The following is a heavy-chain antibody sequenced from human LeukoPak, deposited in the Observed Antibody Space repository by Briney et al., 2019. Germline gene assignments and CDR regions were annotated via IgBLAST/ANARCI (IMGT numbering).Heavy chain of an antibody. CDR2: ISWNSGSI. V-gene: IGHV3-9*01. CDR1: GFTFDDYA. Sequence: PGGSLRLSCAASGFTFDDYAMHWVRQAPGKGLEWVSGISWNSGSIGYADSVKGRFTISRDNAKNSLYLQMNSLRAEDTALYYCAKEGGEDPHYGPYGMDVWGQGTTVTVSS. D-gene: IGHD4-17*01. CDR3: AKEGGEDPHYGPYGMDV. J-gene: IGHJ6*02.